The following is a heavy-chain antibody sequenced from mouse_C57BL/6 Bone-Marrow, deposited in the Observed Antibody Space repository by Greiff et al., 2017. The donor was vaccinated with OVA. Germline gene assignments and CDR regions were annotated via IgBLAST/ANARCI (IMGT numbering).Heavy chain of an antibody. Sequence: EVKVVESGGGLVKPGGSLKLSCAASGFTFSSYTMSWVRQTPEKRLEWVATISGGGGNTYYPDSVKGRFTISRDNAKNTLYLQMSSLRSEDTALYYCARRTTVVEGAYAMDYWGQGTSVTVSS. D-gene: IGHD1-1*01. CDR1: GFTFSSYT. CDR3: ARRTTVVEGAYAMDY. J-gene: IGHJ4*01. CDR2: ISGGGGNT. V-gene: IGHV5-9*01.